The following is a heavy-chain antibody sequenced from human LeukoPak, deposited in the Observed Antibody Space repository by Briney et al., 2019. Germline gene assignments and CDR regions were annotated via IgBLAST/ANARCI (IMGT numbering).Heavy chain of an antibody. V-gene: IGHV3-15*01. CDR2: IKSKTDGGTT. CDR3: TTVLGYYYDSSGYHPYYYYYMDV. CDR1: GFTFSNAW. D-gene: IGHD3-22*01. Sequence: PGGSLRLSCAASGFTFSNAWMSWVRQAPGKGLEWVGRIKSKTDGGTTDYAAPVKGRFTISRDDSKNTLYLQMNSLKTEDTAVYYCTTVLGYYYDSSGYHPYYYYYMDVWGKGTTVTVSS. J-gene: IGHJ6*03.